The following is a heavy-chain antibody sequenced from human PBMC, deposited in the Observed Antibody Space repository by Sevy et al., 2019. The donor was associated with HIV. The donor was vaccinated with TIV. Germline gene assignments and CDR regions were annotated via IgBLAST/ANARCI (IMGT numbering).Heavy chain of an antibody. CDR3: ARERDYYYYYSMDV. CDR2: ISAYNGNT. V-gene: IGHV1-18*01. Sequence: ASVKVSCKASGYTFTSYGISWVRQAPGQGLEWMGWISAYNGNTNYAQKLQGRVTMTTDTSTSTAYMELRSLRSDDTAVYYCARERDYYYYYSMDVWGQGTTVTVSS. CDR1: GYTFTSYG. J-gene: IGHJ6*02.